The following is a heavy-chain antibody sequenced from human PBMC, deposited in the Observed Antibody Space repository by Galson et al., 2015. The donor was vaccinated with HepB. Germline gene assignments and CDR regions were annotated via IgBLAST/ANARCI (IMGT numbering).Heavy chain of an antibody. J-gene: IGHJ4*02. CDR1: GYNFTNG. V-gene: IGHV1-18*01. CDR3: STGHSSVWSFDF. Sequence: SVKVSCKASGYNFTNGMSWVRQAPGQGLECMGWISGDSGNTRYAEKFQGRVTMTTDTSTNTAYMGLRSLTSDDTAIYYCSTGHSSVWSFDFWGQGTLVTVSS. D-gene: IGHD6-19*01. CDR2: ISGDSGNT.